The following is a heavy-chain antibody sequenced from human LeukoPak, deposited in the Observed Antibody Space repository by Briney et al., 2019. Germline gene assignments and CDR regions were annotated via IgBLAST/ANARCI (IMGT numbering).Heavy chain of an antibody. CDR1: GYTFTGYY. CDR2: INPNSGGT. D-gene: IGHD3-9*01. V-gene: IGHV1-2*02. J-gene: IGHJ4*02. CDR3: ARDGGLLTGYYDYYFDY. Sequence: ASVKVSCKASGYTFTGYYIHWVRQAPGQGLEWMGWINPNSGGTNYIQKFQGRVTMTRDTSISTAYMELSRLRSDDTAVYYCARDGGLLTGYYDYYFDYWGQGTLVTVSS.